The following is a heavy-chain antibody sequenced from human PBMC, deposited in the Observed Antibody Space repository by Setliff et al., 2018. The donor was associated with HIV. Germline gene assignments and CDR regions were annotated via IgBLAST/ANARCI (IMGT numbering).Heavy chain of an antibody. CDR1: GFTFSTYS. CDR3: ARDVSWRVRTYIDY. V-gene: IGHV3-21*01. Sequence: GDSLKISCEASGFTFSTYSMNWVRQAPGKGLGWVSSISSSSRSKYYADSVKGRFTISRDNAKNSLYLQMNSLTAEDTAVYYCARDVSWRVRTYIDYWGQGALVTVSS. CDR2: ISSSSRSK. J-gene: IGHJ4*02. D-gene: IGHD3-3*01.